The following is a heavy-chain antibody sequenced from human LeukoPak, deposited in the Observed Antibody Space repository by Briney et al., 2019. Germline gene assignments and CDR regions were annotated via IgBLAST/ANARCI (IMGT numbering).Heavy chain of an antibody. CDR2: INPSGST. Sequence: SETLSLTCAVYGGSFSGYHWPWIRRSPGKGLEWIGDINPSGSTYYNPSLKSRLTISVDTSKNQFSLKLRSVTAADTAVYYCARGRHDITMIVVVMTSVSYYLDVWGKGTTVTVS. V-gene: IGHV4-34*01. J-gene: IGHJ6*03. CDR3: ARGRHDITMIVVVMTSVSYYLDV. D-gene: IGHD3-22*01. CDR1: GGSFSGYH.